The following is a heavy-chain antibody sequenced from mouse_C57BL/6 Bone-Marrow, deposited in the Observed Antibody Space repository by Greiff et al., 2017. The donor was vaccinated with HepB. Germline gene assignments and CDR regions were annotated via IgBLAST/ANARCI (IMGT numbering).Heavy chain of an antibody. J-gene: IGHJ1*03. CDR3: AMDYYGSYFDV. CDR1: GYTFTSYW. D-gene: IGHD1-1*01. V-gene: IGHV1-74*01. Sequence: QVQLQQPGAELVKPGASVKVSCKASGYTFTSYWMHWVKQRPGQGLEWIGRIHPSDSDTNYNQKFKGKATLTVDKSSSTAYMQPSSLTSEDSAVYYCAMDYYGSYFDVWGTGTTVTVSS. CDR2: IHPSDSDT.